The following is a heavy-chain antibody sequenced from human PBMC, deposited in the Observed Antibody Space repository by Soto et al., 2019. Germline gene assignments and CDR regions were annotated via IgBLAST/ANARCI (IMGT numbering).Heavy chain of an antibody. Sequence: QVQLQESGPGLVKPSQTLSLTCTVSGGSISSGGYYWSWIRQHPGKGLEWIGDIYYSGSTYYNPSPXRXITISVDTSKNQFSLKLSSVTAADTAVYYCARDWGRDGCFDYWGQGTLVTVSS. V-gene: IGHV4-31*03. CDR1: GGSISSGGYY. J-gene: IGHJ4*02. CDR2: IYYSGST. D-gene: IGHD3-16*01. CDR3: ARDWGRDGCFDY.